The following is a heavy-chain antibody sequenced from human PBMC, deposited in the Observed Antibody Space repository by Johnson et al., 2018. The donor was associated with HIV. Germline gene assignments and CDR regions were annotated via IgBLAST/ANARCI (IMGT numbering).Heavy chain of an antibody. CDR3: AFIEYSSLDAFDI. CDR1: RITFSRYW. CDR2: IKQDGREK. Sequence: VQLVESGGGVVQPGGSLRLSCAASRITFSRYWMTWVRQAPGKGLEWVANIKQDGREKYYVDSVKGRFTISRDNAKNSLYLQMNSLRAEDTAVYYCAFIEYSSLDAFDIWGQGTMVTVSS. V-gene: IGHV3-7*01. J-gene: IGHJ3*02. D-gene: IGHD6-6*01.